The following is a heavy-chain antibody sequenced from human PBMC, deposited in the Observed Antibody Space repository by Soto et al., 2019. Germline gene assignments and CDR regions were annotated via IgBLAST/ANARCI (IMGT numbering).Heavy chain of an antibody. CDR1: DGTSGDVGYR. CDR2: IYYGST. J-gene: IGHJ3*02. CDR3: ARTPDI. Sequence: PMCLTCTVADGTSGDVGYRWSWIRQPPGKGLEWIGYIYYGSTYYNPSLKSRVTISVDRSKNQFSLKLSSVTAADTAVYYCARTPDIWGQGTMVTVSS. V-gene: IGHV4-30-2*01.